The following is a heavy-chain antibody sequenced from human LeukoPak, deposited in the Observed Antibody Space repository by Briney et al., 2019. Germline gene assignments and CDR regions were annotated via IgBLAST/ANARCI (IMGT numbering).Heavy chain of an antibody. J-gene: IGHJ4*02. CDR1: GFTFSSYG. D-gene: IGHD5-18*01. V-gene: IGHV3-23*01. Sequence: PGGSLRLSCAASGFTFSSYGMSWVRQAPGKGLEWVSAISGSGGSTYYADSVKGRFTISRDNSKNTLYLQMNSLRAEDTAVYYCAKGIQQLDLLNSVDYWGQGTLVTVSS. CDR2: ISGSGGST. CDR3: AKGIQQLDLLNSVDY.